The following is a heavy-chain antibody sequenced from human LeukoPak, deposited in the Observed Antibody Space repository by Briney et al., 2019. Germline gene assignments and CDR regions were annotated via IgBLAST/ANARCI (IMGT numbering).Heavy chain of an antibody. V-gene: IGHV3-23*01. CDR1: GFTFSNYA. CDR3: AKWGDYDVFTGYYDADY. J-gene: IGHJ4*02. Sequence: PGGSLRLSCAASGFTFSNYAMSWVRQAPGKGLEWVSAITGSGGSTYYAHSVKGRFTISRDNSKNTLYLQMNSLRAEDTAIYSCAKWGDYDVFTGYYDADYWGQGTLVTVSS. D-gene: IGHD3-9*01. CDR2: ITGSGGST.